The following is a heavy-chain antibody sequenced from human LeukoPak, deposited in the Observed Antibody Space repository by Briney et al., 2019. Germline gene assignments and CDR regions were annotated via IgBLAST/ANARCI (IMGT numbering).Heavy chain of an antibody. J-gene: IGHJ4*02. CDR2: IYYSGST. Sequence: SETLSLTCTVSGGSISSYYWSWIRQPPGKGLEWIGYIYYSGSTNYNPSLKSRVTISVDTSKNQFSLKLSSVTAADTVIYYCARNIVGPRQVDYWGQGTLVTVSS. CDR1: GGSISSYY. V-gene: IGHV4-59*01. CDR3: ARNIVGPRQVDY. D-gene: IGHD1-26*01.